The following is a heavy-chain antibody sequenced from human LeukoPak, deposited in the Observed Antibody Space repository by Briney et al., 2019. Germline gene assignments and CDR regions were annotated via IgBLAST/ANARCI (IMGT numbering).Heavy chain of an antibody. CDR2: INPNSGGT. D-gene: IGHD3-10*01. CDR1: GYTFTGYY. V-gene: IGHV1-2*02. J-gene: IGHJ4*02. Sequence: SSVTVSCKASGYTFTGYYMHWVRQAPGPGLEWMGWINPNSGGTNYAQKFRGRVTMTRDTSISTAYMEVSRLRCDGTAVYYCVREGRGPQTDYWGQGALVTVSS. CDR3: VREGRGPQTDY.